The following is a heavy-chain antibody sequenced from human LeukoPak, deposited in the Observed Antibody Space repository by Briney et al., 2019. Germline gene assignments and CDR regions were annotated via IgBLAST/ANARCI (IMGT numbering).Heavy chain of an antibody. CDR1: GYSFTSYW. D-gene: IGHD3-16*01. J-gene: IGHJ6*02. Sequence: GESLKISCKGSGYSFTSYWIGWVRQMPGKGLEWMGHIYPGDSNTRYSPSFQGQVFISADKSISTAYLQWSSLTASDTAIYYCTRREFGDLWGQGTTVTVSS. CDR3: TRREFGDL. CDR2: IYPGDSNT. V-gene: IGHV5-51*01.